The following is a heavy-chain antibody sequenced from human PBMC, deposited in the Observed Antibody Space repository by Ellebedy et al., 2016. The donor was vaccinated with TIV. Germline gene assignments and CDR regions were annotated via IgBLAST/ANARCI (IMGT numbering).Heavy chain of an antibody. V-gene: IGHV1-24*01. CDR1: GYTLTEFS. CDR3: ATESLAEDYYDSSGPCCAFDI. D-gene: IGHD3-22*01. Sequence: AASVKVSCKVSGYTLTEFSMHWVRQAPGKGLEWMGGFDPEDGESIYAQKFQGRVTMTEDTSTDTAYMELSSLRSEDTAVYYCATESLAEDYYDSSGPCCAFDIWGQGTLVTVS. CDR2: FDPEDGES. J-gene: IGHJ3*02.